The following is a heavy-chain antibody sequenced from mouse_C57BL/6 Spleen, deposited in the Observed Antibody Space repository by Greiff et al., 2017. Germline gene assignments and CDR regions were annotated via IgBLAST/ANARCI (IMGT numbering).Heavy chain of an antibody. CDR2: IDPEDGDT. J-gene: IGHJ4*01. V-gene: IGHV14-1*01. CDR1: GFNIKDYY. D-gene: IGHD1-1*01. CDR3: TPYYYGSSAMDY. Sequence: VQLQQSGAELVRPGASVKLSCTASGFNIKDYYMHWVKQRPEQGLEWIGRIDPEDGDTEYAPKFQGKATMTADTSSNTAYLQLSSLTSEDTAVYYCTPYYYGSSAMDYWGQGTSVTVSS.